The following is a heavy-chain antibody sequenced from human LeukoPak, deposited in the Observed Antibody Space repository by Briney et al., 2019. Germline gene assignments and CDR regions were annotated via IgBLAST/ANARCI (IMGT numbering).Heavy chain of an antibody. V-gene: IGHV3-74*01. CDR3: ARDGDYYDSSGYPTD. D-gene: IGHD3-22*01. CDR2: INTDGSST. CDR1: GFIISSYW. Sequence: GGSLRLSCAASGFIISSYWMHWVRHAPGKGLAWVSRINTDGSSTSYADSVKGRFTISRDNAKNTLYLQMNSLRAEDTALYHCARDGDYYDSSGYPTDWGQGTLVTVSS. J-gene: IGHJ4*02.